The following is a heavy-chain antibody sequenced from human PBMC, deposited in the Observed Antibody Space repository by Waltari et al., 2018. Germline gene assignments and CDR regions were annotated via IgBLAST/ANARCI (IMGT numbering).Heavy chain of an antibody. J-gene: IGHJ6*02. V-gene: IGHV3-21*01. D-gene: IGHD3-3*01. CDR3: ARVGSDFWSGYNYGMDV. CDR1: GFTFSSYS. CDR2: ISSSSSYI. Sequence: EVQLVESGGGLVKPGGSLRLSCAASGFTFSSYSMNWVRQAPGKGLEWVSSISSSSSYIYYADSVKGRFTISRDNAKDSLYLQMNSLRAEDTAVYYCARVGSDFWSGYNYGMDVWGQGTTVTVSS.